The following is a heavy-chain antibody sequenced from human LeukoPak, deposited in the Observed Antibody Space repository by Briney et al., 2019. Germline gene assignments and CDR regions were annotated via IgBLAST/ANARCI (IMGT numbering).Heavy chain of an antibody. Sequence: ASVRLSCKASGYTFTRCYIHWVRQAPGQGLEWMGMIKPSGGSTDYAQNFQGRVTMTRDTSTSTVYMELSGLRSEDTAVYFCARDQRSDYNYLPGYWGQGTLVTVSS. CDR1: GYTFTRCY. V-gene: IGHV1-46*01. CDR3: ARDQRSDYNYLPGY. CDR2: IKPSGGST. D-gene: IGHD5-24*01. J-gene: IGHJ4*02.